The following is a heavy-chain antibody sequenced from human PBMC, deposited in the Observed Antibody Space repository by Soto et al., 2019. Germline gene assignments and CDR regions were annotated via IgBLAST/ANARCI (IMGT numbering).Heavy chain of an antibody. V-gene: IGHV3-30*18. CDR3: AKEWVFDGTQLAY. CDR1: GFTFSSYG. J-gene: IGHJ4*02. CDR2: ISYDGSNK. D-gene: IGHD3-3*02. Sequence: GGSLRLSCAASGFTFSSYGMHWVRQAPGKGLERVAVISYDGSNKYYADSVKGRFTISRDNSKNTLYLQMNGLRAEDTAVYYCAKEWVFDGTQLAYWGKETLVTLPS.